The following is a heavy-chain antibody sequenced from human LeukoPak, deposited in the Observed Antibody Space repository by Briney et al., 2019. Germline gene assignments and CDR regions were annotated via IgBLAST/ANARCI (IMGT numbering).Heavy chain of an antibody. CDR2: IYYSGST. Sequence: SETLSLTCTVSGGSISSYYWSWIRQPPGKGLEWIGYIYYSGSTNYNPSLKSRVTISVDTSKNQFSLKLSSVTAADTAVYYCARGNDSSGLCDYWGQGTLVTVSS. J-gene: IGHJ4*02. V-gene: IGHV4-59*08. CDR1: GGSISSYY. CDR3: ARGNDSSGLCDY. D-gene: IGHD3-22*01.